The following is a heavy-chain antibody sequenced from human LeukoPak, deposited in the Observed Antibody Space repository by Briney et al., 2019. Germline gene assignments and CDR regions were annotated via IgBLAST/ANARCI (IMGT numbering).Heavy chain of an antibody. CDR1: GGSVSSGSYY. CDR3: AAGYCSGGSCHLFDP. CDR2: IYYSGST. V-gene: IGHV4-61*01. J-gene: IGHJ5*02. D-gene: IGHD2-15*01. Sequence: SETLSLTCTVSGGSVSSGSYYWSWIRQPPGKGLGWIGYIYYSGSTNYNPSLKSRVTISVDTSKNQFSLKLSSVTAADTAVYYCAAGYCSGGSCHLFDPWGQGTLVTVSS.